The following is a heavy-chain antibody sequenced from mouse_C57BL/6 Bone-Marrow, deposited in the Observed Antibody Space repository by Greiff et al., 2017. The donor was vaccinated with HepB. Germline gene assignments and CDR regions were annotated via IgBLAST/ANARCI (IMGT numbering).Heavy chain of an antibody. CDR2: INPSSGYT. Sequence: VQRVESGAELAKPGASVKLSCKASGYTFTSYWMHWVKQRPGQGLEWIGYINPSSGYTKYNQKFKDKTTLTADKSSSTAYMQLSSLTYEDSAVYYCARSYYGSSCGWYFDVWGPGTTVTVSS. V-gene: IGHV1-7*01. CDR3: ARSYYGSSCGWYFDV. J-gene: IGHJ1*01. CDR1: GYTFTSYW. D-gene: IGHD1-1*01.